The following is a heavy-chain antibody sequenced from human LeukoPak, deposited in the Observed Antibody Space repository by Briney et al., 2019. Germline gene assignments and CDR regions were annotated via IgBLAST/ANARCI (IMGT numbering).Heavy chain of an antibody. J-gene: IGHJ3*02. V-gene: IGHV3-48*03. D-gene: IGHD3-3*01. CDR1: GFTFSSYE. CDR2: ISSSGSTI. Sequence: PGGSLRLSCAASGFTFSSYEMNWVRQAPGKGLEWVSYISSSGSTIYYTDSVKGRFTISRDNAKNSLYLQMNRLRAEDTAVYYCASLGNYDFGIWGQGTMVTVSS. CDR3: ASLGNYDFGI.